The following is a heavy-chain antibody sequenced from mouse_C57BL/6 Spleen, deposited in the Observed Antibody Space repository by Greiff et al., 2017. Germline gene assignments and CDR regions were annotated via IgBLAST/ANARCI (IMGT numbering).Heavy chain of an antibody. CDR2: LNPNNGGT. Sequence: VQLQQSGPELVKPGASVKISCKASGYTFTDYYMNWVKQSHGKSLEWIGDLNPNNGGTSYNQKFKGKATLTVDKSSSTAYMELRSLTSEDSAVYYCARKRAYYSNYGGYFDVWGTGTTVTVSS. CDR1: GYTFTDYY. J-gene: IGHJ1*03. V-gene: IGHV1-26*01. D-gene: IGHD2-5*01. CDR3: ARKRAYYSNYGGYFDV.